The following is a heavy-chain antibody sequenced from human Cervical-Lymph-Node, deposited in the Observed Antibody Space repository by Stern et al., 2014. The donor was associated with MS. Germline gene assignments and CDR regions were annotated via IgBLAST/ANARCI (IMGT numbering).Heavy chain of an antibody. CDR3: ARAPYDISRGMDV. CDR1: GYTFTSYG. Sequence: QMQLVQSGAEVKKPGASVTVSCTASGYTFTSYGISCVRQAPGPGLAWMGWVSDSHGNTHYAQKLQGRVTMTTDTSTSTAYMELRSLRSDDTAVYYCARAPYDISRGMDVWGQGTTVTVSS. V-gene: IGHV1-18*01. CDR2: VSDSHGNT. J-gene: IGHJ6*02. D-gene: IGHD3-9*01.